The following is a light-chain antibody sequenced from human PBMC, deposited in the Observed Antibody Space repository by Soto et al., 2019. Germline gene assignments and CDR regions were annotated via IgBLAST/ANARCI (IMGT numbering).Light chain of an antibody. J-gene: IGLJ2*01. V-gene: IGLV4-69*01. CDR2: LNNDGSH. CDR1: SAHSLFA. Sequence: QPVLTQSPSASASLGASVRLTCTLSSAHSLFAIAWHQQQPDKGPRFLMKLNNDGSHTKGDGIPDRFSGSSSGAERYLTISSLQSEDEADYYCQTWCSGIIFGGGTKLTVL. CDR3: QTWCSGII.